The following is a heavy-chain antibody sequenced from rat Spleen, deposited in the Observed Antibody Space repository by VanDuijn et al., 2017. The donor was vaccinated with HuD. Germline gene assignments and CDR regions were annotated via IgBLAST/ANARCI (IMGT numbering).Heavy chain of an antibody. CDR2: ISYSGST. D-gene: IGHD1-2*01. CDR1: GYSITSNY. V-gene: IGHV3-1*01. Sequence: EVQLQESGPGLVKPSQSLSLTCSVTGYSITSNYWGWIRKFPGNKMEWMGYISYSGSTSYHPSLKSRVSITRDTSKNQFFLQVTSVTNEDTATYYCARGPYSSAYFAYWGQGTLVTVSS. J-gene: IGHJ3*01. CDR3: ARGPYSSAYFAY.